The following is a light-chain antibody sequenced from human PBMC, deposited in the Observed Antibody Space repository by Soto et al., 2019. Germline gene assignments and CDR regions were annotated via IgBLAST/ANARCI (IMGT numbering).Light chain of an antibody. J-gene: IGKJ2*01. CDR3: LQHHSHPYT. CDR1: QGIRYD. Sequence: DIQMTKSPSSLSASIGDRVTITCRASQGIRYDLGWYQQKPGKAPKRLIYAASSLQSGVPSRFSGSGSGTEFTLTISSLQTEDFATYYCLQHHSHPYTCGQGTKLGIK. CDR2: AAS. V-gene: IGKV1-17*01.